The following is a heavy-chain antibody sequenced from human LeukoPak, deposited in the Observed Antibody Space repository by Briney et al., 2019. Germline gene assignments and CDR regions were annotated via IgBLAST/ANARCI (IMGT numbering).Heavy chain of an antibody. CDR3: AKRGVVIRGLLVIGYHQEAYHYDF. Sequence: GGSLRLSCVVSGISLSNYAMTWVHQAPGKGLEWVSYISERGGSTTYADSVKGRSTISRDTSLNTLYLQMNNLRAEDTAVYFCAKRGVVIRGLLVIGYHQEAYHYDFWGQGVLVTVSS. CDR2: ISERGGST. J-gene: IGHJ4*02. V-gene: IGHV3-23*01. D-gene: IGHD3-10*01. CDR1: GISLSNYA.